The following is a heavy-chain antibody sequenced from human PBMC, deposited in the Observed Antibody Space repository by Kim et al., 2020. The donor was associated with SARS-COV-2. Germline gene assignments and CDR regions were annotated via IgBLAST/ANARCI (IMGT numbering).Heavy chain of an antibody. CDR1: GDSVSSYTAA. V-gene: IGHV6-1*01. J-gene: IGHJ4*02. CDR2: TYFRSKWAT. CDR3: ARQMSGRFDF. D-gene: IGHD7-27*01. Sequence: SQTLSLTCAVSGDSVSSYTAAWNWIRQSPSRGLEWLGRTYFRSKWATNYAVSVQSRININADTSTNQFSLQLNSVTPKDTALYYCARQMSGRFDFWGQGTLVTVSP.